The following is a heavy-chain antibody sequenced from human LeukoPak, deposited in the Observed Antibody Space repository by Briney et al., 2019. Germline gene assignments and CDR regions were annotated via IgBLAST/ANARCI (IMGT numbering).Heavy chain of an antibody. CDR2: IVVGSGNT. D-gene: IGHD3-10*01. Sequence: GASVKVSRKASGFTFTSSAMQWVRQARGQRLEWIGWIVVGSGNTNYAQKFQERVTITRDMSTSTAYMELSSLRSEDTAVYYCAVLWFGERYFDYWGQGTLVTVSS. CDR3: AVLWFGERYFDY. V-gene: IGHV1-58*02. CDR1: GFTFTSSA. J-gene: IGHJ4*02.